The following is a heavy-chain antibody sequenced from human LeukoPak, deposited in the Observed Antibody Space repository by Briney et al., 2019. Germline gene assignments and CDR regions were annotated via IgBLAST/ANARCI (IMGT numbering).Heavy chain of an antibody. D-gene: IGHD5-12*01. CDR2: IRYAGNNA. V-gene: IGHV3-30*02. CDR3: AKEYSGNYWSFDF. CDR1: GFSFSNTG. J-gene: IGHJ4*02. Sequence: GGSLRLSCAASGFSFSNTGMHWVRQAPGKGLEWVAFIRYAGNNAYYADSVKGRFTISRDSSKDKLFLQMDILRPEDTSVYYCAKEYSGNYWSFDFWGQGTLVTVSS.